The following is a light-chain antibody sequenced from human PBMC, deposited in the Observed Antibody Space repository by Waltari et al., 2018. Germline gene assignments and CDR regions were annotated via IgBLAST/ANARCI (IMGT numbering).Light chain of an antibody. CDR3: QQYYSSPWT. CDR1: QSVLYSSNNNNY. V-gene: IGKV4-1*01. CDR2: WAS. Sequence: DIVMTQSPDSLAVSLGERATINCKSSQSVLYSSNNNNYLAWYQQKPGQPPNVLIYWASTRESGVPDRFSGSGSGTDFTLTISSLQAEDVAVYYCQQYYSSPWTFGQGTKVEIK. J-gene: IGKJ1*01.